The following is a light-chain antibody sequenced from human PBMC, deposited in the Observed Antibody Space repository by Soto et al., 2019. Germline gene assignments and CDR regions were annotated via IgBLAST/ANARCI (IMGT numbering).Light chain of an antibody. Sequence: SALSRAGYVNRLHRQSIPISRKRTSSDVGDYASVSWYQQHPGKAPKLMIYDVSNRPSGVSDRFSGSKSGNTASLTISGLQAEDEADYYCGSYTASSTQVFGTGTKVTVL. J-gene: IGLJ1*01. V-gene: IGLV2-14*03. CDR3: GSYTASSTQV. CDR1: SSDVGDYAS. CDR2: DVS.